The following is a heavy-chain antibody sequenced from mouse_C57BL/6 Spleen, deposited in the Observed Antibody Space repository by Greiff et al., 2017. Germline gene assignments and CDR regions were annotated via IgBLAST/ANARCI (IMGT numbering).Heavy chain of an antibody. CDR1: GYTFTSYW. CDR3: AKGYSNLYAMDY. Sequence: QVQLQQPGAELVKPGASVKLSCKASGYTFTSYWMHWVKQRPGQGLEWIGMIHPNSGSTNYNEKFKSKDTLTVDKSSSTAYMQLSSLTSEDSAVYYCAKGYSNLYAMDYWGQGTSVTVSS. J-gene: IGHJ4*01. V-gene: IGHV1-64*01. CDR2: IHPNSGST. D-gene: IGHD2-5*01.